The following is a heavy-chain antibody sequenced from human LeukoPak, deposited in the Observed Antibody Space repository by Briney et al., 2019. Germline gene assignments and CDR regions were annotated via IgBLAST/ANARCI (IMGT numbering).Heavy chain of an antibody. CDR3: ATYLHVTGAFDI. CDR2: IYYVGTT. Sequence: SETLSLTCTVSGGSISTSSYHWAWIRQPPGKGLDWIGNIYYVGTTYYNPSLQSRVTISLDTSKNQFSLKLSSVTAADAAVYYCATYLHVTGAFDIWGQGTIVTVSS. D-gene: IGHD1-14*01. J-gene: IGHJ3*02. V-gene: IGHV4-39*01. CDR1: GGSISTSSYH.